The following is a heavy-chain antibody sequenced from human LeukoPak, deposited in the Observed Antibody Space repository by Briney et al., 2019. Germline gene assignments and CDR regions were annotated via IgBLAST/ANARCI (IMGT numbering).Heavy chain of an antibody. D-gene: IGHD6-19*01. J-gene: IGHJ4*02. CDR1: GYSISTGYY. CDR3: ATFPSVAEKSA. Sequence: SETLSLTCRVSGYSISTGYYWGCIRQPPGKGGGGIGTVYHSGSIYYDPALKSRVTISVETSKNQFCLKLSSVTAADTAVYYCATFPSVAEKSAWGQGTLVT. V-gene: IGHV4-38-2*01. CDR2: VYHSGSI.